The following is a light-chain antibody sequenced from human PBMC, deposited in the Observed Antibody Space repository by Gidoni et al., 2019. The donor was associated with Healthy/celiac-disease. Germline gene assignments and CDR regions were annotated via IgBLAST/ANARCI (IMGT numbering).Light chain of an antibody. J-gene: IGLJ2*01. CDR2: DDS. V-gene: IGLV3-21*02. Sequence: SNVLTQPPSVSVAPGQTARITCGGKNIGPKSVHWYQQKPGQAPVLVVYDDSDRPSGIPERFSGSNSGNTATLTISRVEAGDEADYYCQVWDSSSDLVVFGGGTKLTVL. CDR1: NIGPKS. CDR3: QVWDSSSDLVV.